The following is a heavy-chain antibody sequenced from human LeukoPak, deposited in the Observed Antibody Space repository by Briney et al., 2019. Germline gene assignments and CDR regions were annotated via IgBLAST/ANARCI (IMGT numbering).Heavy chain of an antibody. CDR2: IKSNTDGGTT. CDR1: GFTFNNAW. J-gene: IGHJ4*02. Sequence: GGSLRLSCAASGFTFNNAWMSWVRQAPGKGLEWVARIKSNTDGGTTDYAASVKGRFTISRDDSENTLYLQVNSLNTEDTGVYYCSTRLKKDGYNWAYDSWGQGTLVTVSS. CDR3: STRLKKDGYNWAYDS. V-gene: IGHV3-15*01. D-gene: IGHD5-24*01.